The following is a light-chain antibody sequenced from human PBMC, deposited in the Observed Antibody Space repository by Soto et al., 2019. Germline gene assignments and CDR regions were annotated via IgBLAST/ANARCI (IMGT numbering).Light chain of an antibody. Sequence: DVVMTQSPLSLPVTLGQPASISCRSSQSLIYSDGNIYLTWFQQRPGQSPRRLIYKVSNRDSAVPDRFSGSGSDTDFTLKISRVEAEDVGVYYCMQGTHWPPTFGGGTKGESK. J-gene: IGKJ4*01. V-gene: IGKV2-30*01. CDR3: MQGTHWPPT. CDR2: KVS. CDR1: QSLIYSDGNIY.